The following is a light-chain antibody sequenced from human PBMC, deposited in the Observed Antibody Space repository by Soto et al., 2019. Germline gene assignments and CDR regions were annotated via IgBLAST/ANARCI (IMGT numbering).Light chain of an antibody. CDR2: MAS. Sequence: DIQMTQSPSTLSASVGDRVTITCRASQSISSWLAWYQQKPGKAPKLLIYMASTLESGVPSRFSGSGSGTEFTLTISSLQPDDSATYYCQQYNSWQLSFGGGTKVDIK. CDR3: QQYNSWQLS. CDR1: QSISSW. J-gene: IGKJ4*01. V-gene: IGKV1-5*03.